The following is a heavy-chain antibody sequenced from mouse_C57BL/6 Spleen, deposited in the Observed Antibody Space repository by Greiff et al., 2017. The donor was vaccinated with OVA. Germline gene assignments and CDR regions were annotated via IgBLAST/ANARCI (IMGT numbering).Heavy chain of an antibody. CDR3: ARRSIGAMDY. J-gene: IGHJ4*01. Sequence: EVKVVESGGGLVQPGGSLKLSCAASGFTFSDYYMYWVRQTPEKRLEWVAYISNGGGSTYYPDTVKGRFTISRDNAKNTLYLQMSRLKSEDTAMDYCARRSIGAMDYWGQGTSVTVSA. V-gene: IGHV5-12*01. CDR1: GFTFSDYY. D-gene: IGHD2-14*01. CDR2: ISNGGGST.